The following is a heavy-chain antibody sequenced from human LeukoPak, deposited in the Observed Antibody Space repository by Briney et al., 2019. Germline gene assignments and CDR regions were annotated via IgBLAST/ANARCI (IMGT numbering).Heavy chain of an antibody. J-gene: IGHJ4*02. Sequence: GGSLRLFCSPSGFIFSDYYESWIRHATGKALEWVSYIRRSGSTNYYPSSVKRGFTISRDTDKHSYLQLNSLRAEDTAVYYCARDGHAYGHGSPHYWGQGTLVTVSS. CDR2: IRRSGSTN. CDR3: ARDGHAYGHGSPHY. V-gene: IGHV3-11*01. D-gene: IGHD3-10*01. CDR1: GFIFSDYY.